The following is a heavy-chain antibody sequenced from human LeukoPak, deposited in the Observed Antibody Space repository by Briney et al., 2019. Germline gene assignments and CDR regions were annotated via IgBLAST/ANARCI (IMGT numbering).Heavy chain of an antibody. D-gene: IGHD5-12*01. V-gene: IGHV4-30-2*01. CDR2: TRLSGST. CDR3: TRGGTGYDSDY. Sequence: SSETLSLTCTVSGGSISSGGYYWSWFRQPPGKGLEWIGYTRLSGSTYYNPSLQSRVTISVDRSNNQFSLNLRSVTAADTAVYYCTRGGTGYDSDYWGQGTLVTVSS. CDR1: GGSISSGGYY. J-gene: IGHJ4*02.